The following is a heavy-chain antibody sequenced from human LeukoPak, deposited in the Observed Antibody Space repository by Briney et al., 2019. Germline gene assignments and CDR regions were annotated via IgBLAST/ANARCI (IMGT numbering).Heavy chain of an antibody. J-gene: IGHJ4*02. CDR1: GGSISSSSYY. D-gene: IGHD2-15*01. CDR3: ARDHRCSGGSCYYVGDY. CDR2: IYTSGST. V-gene: IGHV4-61*02. Sequence: SETLSLTCTVSGGSISSSSYYWSWIRQPAGKGLEWIGRIYTSGSTNYNPSLKSRVTISVDTSKNQFSLKLSSVTAADTAVYYCARDHRCSGGSCYYVGDYWGQGTLVTVSS.